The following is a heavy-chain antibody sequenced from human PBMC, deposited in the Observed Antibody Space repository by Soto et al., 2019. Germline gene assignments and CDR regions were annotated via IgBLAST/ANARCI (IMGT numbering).Heavy chain of an antibody. J-gene: IGHJ4*02. CDR1: GDTFTDYY. CDR3: GRGGHVVVVTAALDY. Sequence: QVQLVQSGAEVKKPGASVKVSCKASGDTFTDYYIHWVRQAPGQGLEWMGTVNPSGGHTTYAQHFLGRMTMTRDTYTSIRYMKLNSVTSEDKAVYYCGRGGHVVVVTAALDYWGQGTLVTVSS. D-gene: IGHD2-21*02. CDR2: VNPSGGHT. V-gene: IGHV1-46*01.